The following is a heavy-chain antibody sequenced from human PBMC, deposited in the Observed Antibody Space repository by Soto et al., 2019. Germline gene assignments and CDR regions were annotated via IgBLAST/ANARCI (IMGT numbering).Heavy chain of an antibody. CDR1: GSTFSSYG. V-gene: IGHV3-33*03. CDR2: TWYDGSNK. D-gene: IGHD3-16*01. Sequence: QVHLVESGGGVVQPGMSLRLSCAVSGSTFSSYGIHWVRQAPGKGLEWLAVTWYDGSNKFYADSVKGRFTMSRDNSKNTQYLQMNSLRAEDTAVYYCARGSGLRFNWVDPWGQGTLVTVSS. CDR3: ARGSGLRFNWVDP. J-gene: IGHJ5*02.